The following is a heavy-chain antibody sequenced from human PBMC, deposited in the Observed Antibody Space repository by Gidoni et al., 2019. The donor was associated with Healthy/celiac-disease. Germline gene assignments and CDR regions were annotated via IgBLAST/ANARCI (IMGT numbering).Heavy chain of an antibody. CDR1: GFTVSSYG. V-gene: IGHV3-30*18. CDR3: AKDPYSSGGGRFDY. CDR2: ISYDGSNK. D-gene: IGHD6-19*01. Sequence: QVQLVESGGGVVQPGRSLRLSCAASGFTVSSYGMHWVRQAPGKGLEWVAVISYDGSNKYYADSVKGRFTISRDNSKNTLYLQMNSLRAEDTAVYYCAKDPYSSGGGRFDYWGQGTLVTVSS. J-gene: IGHJ4*02.